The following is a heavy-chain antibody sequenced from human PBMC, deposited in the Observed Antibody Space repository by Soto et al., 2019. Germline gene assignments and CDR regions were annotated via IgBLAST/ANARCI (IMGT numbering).Heavy chain of an antibody. CDR3: ARGDCSSTSCYEFHY. CDR2: IWYDGSNK. CDR1: GFTFSSYG. J-gene: IGHJ4*02. V-gene: IGHV3-33*01. D-gene: IGHD2-2*01. Sequence: QVQLVESGGGVVQPGRSLRLSCAASGFTFSSYGMHWVRQAPGKGLEWVAVIWYDGSNKYYADSVKGRFTISRDNSKNTLYLQMNSLRAEDTAVYYCARGDCSSTSCYEFHYWGQGTLVTVSS.